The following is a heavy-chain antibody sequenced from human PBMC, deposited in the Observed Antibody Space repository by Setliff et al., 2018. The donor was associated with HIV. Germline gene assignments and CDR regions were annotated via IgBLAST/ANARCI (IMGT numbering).Heavy chain of an antibody. CDR2: IFPTGTT. CDR3: ARLRLTMDYFDR. D-gene: IGHD3-10*01. CDR1: GGSISISNFY. V-gene: IGHV4-61*05. Sequence: PSETLSLTCSASGGSISISNFYWSWIRQPPNKGLEWIGDIFPTGTTNYNPSLQSRVTLSIDTSESQFPLRLTSVTAADTAVYFCARLRLTMDYFDRWGQGMLVTVSS. J-gene: IGHJ4*02.